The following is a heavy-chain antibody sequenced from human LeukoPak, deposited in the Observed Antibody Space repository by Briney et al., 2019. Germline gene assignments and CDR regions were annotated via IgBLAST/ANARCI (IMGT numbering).Heavy chain of an antibody. CDR1: GYTFTSYY. Sequence: GASVKVPCKASGYTFTSYYMHWVRQAPGQGLEWMGIINPSGGSTSYAQKFQGRVTMTRDTSTSTVYMELSSLRSEDTAVYYCARSGVVVPAAMGRAFDIWGQGTMVTVSS. D-gene: IGHD2-2*01. V-gene: IGHV1-46*01. CDR3: ARSGVVVPAAMGRAFDI. CDR2: INPSGGST. J-gene: IGHJ3*02.